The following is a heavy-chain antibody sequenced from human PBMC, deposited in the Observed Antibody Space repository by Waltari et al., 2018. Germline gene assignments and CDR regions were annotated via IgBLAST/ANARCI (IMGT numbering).Heavy chain of an antibody. Sequence: QVQLQQWGAGLLKPSETLSLTCAVSSGSLSTYYWNWIRQTPGKGLEGIGDIDRSGNTNYNASLMSRLTISRDISKSHFSLRLESVTAADTAVYYCARSPRFGVGSYQFDSWGQGTLVTVSS. CDR3: ARSPRFGVGSYQFDS. J-gene: IGHJ4*02. V-gene: IGHV4-34*01. D-gene: IGHD3-10*01. CDR2: IDRSGNT. CDR1: SGSLSTYY.